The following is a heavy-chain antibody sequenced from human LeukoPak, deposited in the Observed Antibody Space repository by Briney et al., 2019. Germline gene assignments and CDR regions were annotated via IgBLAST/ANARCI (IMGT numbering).Heavy chain of an antibody. CDR3: AKDSAGYSSGWYVY. CDR1: GFTFDDYA. D-gene: IGHD6-19*01. Sequence: PGGSLRLSCAASGFTFDDYAMHWVRQAPGKGLEWASLISGDGGSTYYADSVKGRFTISRDNSKNSLYLQMNSLRTEDTALYYCAKDSAGYSSGWYVYWGQGTLVTVSS. J-gene: IGHJ4*02. CDR2: ISGDGGST. V-gene: IGHV3-43*02.